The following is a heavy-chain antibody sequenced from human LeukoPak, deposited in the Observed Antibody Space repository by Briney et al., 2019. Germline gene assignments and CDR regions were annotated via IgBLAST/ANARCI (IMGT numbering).Heavy chain of an antibody. D-gene: IGHD2-2*01. CDR3: ARNLYCSDTSCPLDY. CDR1: GFTFSNYW. Sequence: GGSLRLSCAAAGFTFSNYWMQWVRQVPGKGLVWVSRINSDGSSTTYADSVKGRFTISRDNAKNTLYLQMNSLRAEDTAVYFCARNLYCSDTSCPLDYWGQGTLVTVSS. J-gene: IGHJ4*02. V-gene: IGHV3-74*01. CDR2: INSDGSST.